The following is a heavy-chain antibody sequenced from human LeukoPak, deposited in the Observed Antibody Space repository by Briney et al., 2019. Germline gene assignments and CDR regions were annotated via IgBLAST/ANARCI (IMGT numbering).Heavy chain of an antibody. D-gene: IGHD1-26*01. Sequence: ASVKVSCKASGYTFTGHYMHWVRQAPGRGLEWMGWINPNSGGTNYAQKFQGRVTMTRDTSISTAYMELSRLRSDDTAVYYCARGAWEGNYFDYWGQGTLVTVSS. CDR3: ARGAWEGNYFDY. CDR1: GYTFTGHY. V-gene: IGHV1-2*02. CDR2: INPNSGGT. J-gene: IGHJ4*02.